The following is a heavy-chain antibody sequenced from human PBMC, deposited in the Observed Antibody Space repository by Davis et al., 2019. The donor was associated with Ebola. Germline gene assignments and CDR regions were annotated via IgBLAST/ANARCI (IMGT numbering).Heavy chain of an antibody. CDR3: ASQIFGVPNESDDAFDI. CDR1: GFTFSSYW. V-gene: IGHV3-7*01. Sequence: GESLKISCAASGFTFSSYWMSWVRQAPGKGLEWVANIKQDGSEKYYVDSVKGRFTISRDNAKNSLYLQMNSLRAEDTAVYYCASQIFGVPNESDDAFDIWGQGTMVTVSS. CDR2: IKQDGSEK. D-gene: IGHD3-3*01. J-gene: IGHJ3*02.